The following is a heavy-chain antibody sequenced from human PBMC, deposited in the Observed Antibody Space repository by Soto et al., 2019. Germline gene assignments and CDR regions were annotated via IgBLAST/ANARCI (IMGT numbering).Heavy chain of an antibody. J-gene: IGHJ4*02. CDR3: ASDIGGSTITTFFHY. Sequence: EVQLVESGGGLVQPGRSLRLSCVASGFTVDDYAMHWVRQAPGKGLEWVSGISWNSGRIDYADSVKGRFTISRDNAKNSLSLQMNSLRADDTALYYCASDIGGSTITTFFHYWGQGTLVTVSS. D-gene: IGHD4-4*01. V-gene: IGHV3-9*01. CDR2: ISWNSGRI. CDR1: GFTVDDYA.